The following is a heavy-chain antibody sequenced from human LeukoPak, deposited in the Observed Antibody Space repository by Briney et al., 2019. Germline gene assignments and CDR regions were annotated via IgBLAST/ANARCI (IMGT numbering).Heavy chain of an antibody. V-gene: IGHV3-23*01. J-gene: IGHJ4*02. CDR1: GFTFSSYA. D-gene: IGHD6-13*01. CDR2: ISGSGDNT. CDR3: AISPSSIGWYRRFHY. Sequence: GGSLRLSCAASGFTFSSYAMSWVRQAPGKGLEWVSSISGSGDNTYNADSVKGRFTISRDNSKNTLYLQMDSLRAEDTAVYYCAISPSSIGWYRRFHYWGQGTLVTVSS.